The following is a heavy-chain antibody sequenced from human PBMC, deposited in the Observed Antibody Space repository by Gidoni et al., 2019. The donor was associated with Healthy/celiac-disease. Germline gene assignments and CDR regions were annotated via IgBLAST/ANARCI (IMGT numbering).Heavy chain of an antibody. CDR1: GGTFGSYT. CDR3: ARGASSGSFDY. CDR2: IIPILGIA. V-gene: IGHV1-69*02. J-gene: IGHJ4*02. Sequence: QVQLVQSGAEVKKPGSSVKVSCKASGGTFGSYTISWVRQAPGQGLEWLGRIIPILGIANYAQKFQGRVTITADKSTSTAYMELSSLRSEDTAVYYCARGASSGSFDYWGQGTLVTVSS. D-gene: IGHD3-22*01.